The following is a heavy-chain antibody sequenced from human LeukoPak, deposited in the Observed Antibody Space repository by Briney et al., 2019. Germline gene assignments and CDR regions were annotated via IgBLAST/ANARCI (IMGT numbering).Heavy chain of an antibody. CDR3: ARDHHYDSSGYYQRYFDY. J-gene: IGHJ4*02. Sequence: SETLSLTCTVSGGSISSYYWSWIRQPPGKGLEWIGYIYYSGSTNYNPSLKSRVTISVDTSKNRFSLKLSSVTAADTAVYYCARDHHYDSSGYYQRYFDYWGQGTLVTVSS. V-gene: IGHV4-59*01. D-gene: IGHD3-22*01. CDR2: IYYSGST. CDR1: GGSISSYY.